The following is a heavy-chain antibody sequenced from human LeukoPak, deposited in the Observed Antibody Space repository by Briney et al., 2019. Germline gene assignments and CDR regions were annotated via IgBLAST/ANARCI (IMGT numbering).Heavy chain of an antibody. V-gene: IGHV3-30-3*01. D-gene: IGHD4-23*01. CDR2: ISYDGSNK. J-gene: IGHJ4*02. CDR1: GFTFSSYA. Sequence: PGGSLRLSCAASGFTFSSYAMHWVRQAPGKGLEWVAVISYDGSNKYYADSVKGRFTISRDNSKNTLYLQMNSLRAEDTAVYYCVSCGRSSRVAPQYYFDYWGQGTLVTDSS. CDR3: VSCGRSSRVAPQYYFDY.